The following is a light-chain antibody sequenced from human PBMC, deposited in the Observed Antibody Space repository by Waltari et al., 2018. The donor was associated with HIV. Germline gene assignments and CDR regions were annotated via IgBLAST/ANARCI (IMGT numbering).Light chain of an antibody. CDR3: QQYDSSSWT. Sequence: EIVLTQSPGTLSLSPGERATLSCRASQSVRSNYLAWYQQKPGQDPRPLIFGASNMATDIPDRFSGSGAGTDFTLTISRLEPEDFAVYYCQQYDSSSWTFGQGTKLEIK. CDR2: GAS. J-gene: IGKJ1*01. V-gene: IGKV3-20*01. CDR1: QSVRSNY.